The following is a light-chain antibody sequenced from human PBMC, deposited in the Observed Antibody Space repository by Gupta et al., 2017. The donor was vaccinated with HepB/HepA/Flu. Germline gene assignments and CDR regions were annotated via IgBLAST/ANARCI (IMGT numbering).Light chain of an antibody. CDR2: GNS. CDR3: QSYDSSEVV. V-gene: IGLV1-40*01. J-gene: IGLJ2*01. Sequence: SVLTQPPSVSGAPGQRVTIYCTGSSSNIGAGYDVHWYQQLPGTAPKLLIYGNSNRPSGVPDRFSGSKSGTSASLAITGLQAEDEADYYCQSYDSSEVVFGGGTKLTVL. CDR1: SSNIGAGYD.